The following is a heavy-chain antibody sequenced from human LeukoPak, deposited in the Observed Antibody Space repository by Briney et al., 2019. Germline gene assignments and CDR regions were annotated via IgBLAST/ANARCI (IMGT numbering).Heavy chain of an antibody. CDR2: IYYSGST. J-gene: IGHJ4*02. CDR1: GGSISSSSYY. CDR3: GSLPAYASSGLDY. V-gene: IGHV4-39*01. D-gene: IGHD3-22*01. Sequence: PSETLSLTCTVSGGSISSSSYYWGWIRQPPGKGLEWIGSIYYSGSTYYNPSLKSRVTISVDPSKNQFSLKLSSVTAADTAVYYCGSLPAYASSGLDYWGQGTLVTVSS.